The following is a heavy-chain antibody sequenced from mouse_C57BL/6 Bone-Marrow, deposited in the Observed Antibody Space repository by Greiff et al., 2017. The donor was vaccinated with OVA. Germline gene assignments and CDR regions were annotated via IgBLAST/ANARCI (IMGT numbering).Heavy chain of an antibody. CDR3: TTREDYAMDY. Sequence: EVMLVESGAELVRPGASVKLSCTASGFNIKDDYMHWVKQRPEQGLEWIGWIDPENGDTEYASKFQGKATITADTSSNTAYLQLSSLTSEDTAVYYCTTREDYAMDYWGQGTSVTVSS. J-gene: IGHJ4*01. V-gene: IGHV14-4*01. CDR2: IDPENGDT. CDR1: GFNIKDDY.